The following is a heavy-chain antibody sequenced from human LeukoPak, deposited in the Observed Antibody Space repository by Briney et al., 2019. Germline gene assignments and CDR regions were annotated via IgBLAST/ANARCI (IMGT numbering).Heavy chain of an antibody. D-gene: IGHD3-22*01. CDR1: GGSISSYY. CDR3: ARDIIRSSGLFDY. CDR2: IYYSGST. Sequence: SETLSLTCTFSGGSISSYYWSWIRQPPGKGLKWIGYIYYSGSTNYNPSLKSRVTISADMSKNQFSLKLSSVTAADTAVYYCARDIIRSSGLFDYWGQGTLVTVSS. V-gene: IGHV4-59*01. J-gene: IGHJ4*02.